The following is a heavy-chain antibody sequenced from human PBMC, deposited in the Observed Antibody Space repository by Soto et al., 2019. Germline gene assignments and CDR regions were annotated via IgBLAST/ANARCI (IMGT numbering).Heavy chain of an antibody. CDR2: ISSSSSYI. Sequence: EVQLVESGGGLVKPGGSLRLSCAASGFTFSSYSMNWVRQAPGKGLEWVSSISSSSSYIYYADSVKGRFTISRDNAKISLYLQMNSLRAEDTAVYYCARYKAVAGTNFAFDIWGQGTMVTVSS. J-gene: IGHJ3*02. D-gene: IGHD6-19*01. V-gene: IGHV3-21*01. CDR1: GFTFSSYS. CDR3: ARYKAVAGTNFAFDI.